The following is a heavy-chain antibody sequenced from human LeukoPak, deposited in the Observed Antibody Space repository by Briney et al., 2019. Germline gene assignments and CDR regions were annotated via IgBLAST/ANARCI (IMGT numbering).Heavy chain of an antibody. V-gene: IGHV1-69*01. Sequence: GASVKVSCKASGGTFSSYAISWVRQAPGQGLEWMGGIIPIFGTANYAQKFQGRVTITADESTSTAYMELSSLRSDDTAVYYCARSIAVAGTGVDWGQGTLVTVSS. CDR1: GGTFSSYA. J-gene: IGHJ4*02. D-gene: IGHD6-19*01. CDR2: IIPIFGTA. CDR3: ARSIAVAGTGVD.